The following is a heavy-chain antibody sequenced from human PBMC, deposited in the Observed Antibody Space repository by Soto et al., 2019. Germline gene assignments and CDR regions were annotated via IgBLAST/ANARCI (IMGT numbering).Heavy chain of an antibody. CDR3: ARDATVAGVYYFDY. Sequence: GSLRLSCAASGFTFSSYAMHWVRQAPGKGLEWVAVISYDGSNKYYADSVKGRFTISRDNSKNTLYLQMNSLRAEDTAVYYCARDATVAGVYYFDYWGQGTLVTVSS. CDR1: GFTFSSYA. D-gene: IGHD6-19*01. V-gene: IGHV3-30-3*01. J-gene: IGHJ4*02. CDR2: ISYDGSNK.